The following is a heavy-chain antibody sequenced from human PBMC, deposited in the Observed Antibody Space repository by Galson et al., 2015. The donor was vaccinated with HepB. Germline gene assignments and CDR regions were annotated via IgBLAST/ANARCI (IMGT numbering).Heavy chain of an antibody. CDR2: FRGYDGST. CDR1: GYSFSNYG. D-gene: IGHD1-7*01. V-gene: IGHV1-18*01. Sequence: SVKVSCKASGYSFSNYGLRWIRQAPGPGLEWVGGFRGYDGSTYYAQKFKGRVTMTADASTGTAYLELRNLRSDDTAVYYCARDSRLELRLNNYFSYGMDVWGQGSVVTVSS. CDR3: ARDSRLELRLNNYFSYGMDV. J-gene: IGHJ6*02.